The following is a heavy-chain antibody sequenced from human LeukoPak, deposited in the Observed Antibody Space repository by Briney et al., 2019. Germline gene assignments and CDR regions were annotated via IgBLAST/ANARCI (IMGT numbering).Heavy chain of an antibody. Sequence: AASVKVSCKASGYTFTSYAIKWVRQAPGQGLEWMGWISAYDGSTISAQDLQGRVTMTTDTSTTTAYMELTRLRSDDTAVYYCARDPLSSTWSPYYRTLDAWGQGTTVIVSS. CDR2: ISAYDGST. V-gene: IGHV1-18*01. D-gene: IGHD1-26*01. CDR3: ARDPLSSTWSPYYRTLDA. CDR1: GYTFTSYA. J-gene: IGHJ6*02.